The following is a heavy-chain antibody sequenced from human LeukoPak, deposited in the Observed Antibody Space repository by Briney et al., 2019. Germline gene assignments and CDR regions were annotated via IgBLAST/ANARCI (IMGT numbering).Heavy chain of an antibody. V-gene: IGHV3-21*01. D-gene: IGHD2-15*01. CDR1: GFTFSQHT. Sequence: GSLRLSCAASGFTFSQHTMNWVRQAPGKGLEWVSCISSSGESIHYADSVKGRFTISRDNAKNSLSLQMDSLTADDSALYFCTRDGPLGQSCSDHRGQGTLVTDSS. CDR3: TRDGPLGQSCSDH. J-gene: IGHJ4*02. CDR2: ISSSGESI.